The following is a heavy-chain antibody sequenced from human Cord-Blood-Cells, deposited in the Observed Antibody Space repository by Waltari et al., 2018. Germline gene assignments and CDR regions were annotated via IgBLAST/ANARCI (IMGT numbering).Heavy chain of an antibody. Sequence: QVQLVQYGAEVKKPGASVKVSCKASGYTFTGYYMPWVRQAPGQGLEWMGRINPNSGGTNYAQKFQGRVTMTRDTSISTAYMELSRLRSDDTAVYYCARAKRITMVQGVYYFDYWGQGTLVTVSS. CDR2: INPNSGGT. CDR1: GYTFTGYY. CDR3: ARAKRITMVQGVYYFDY. D-gene: IGHD3-10*01. V-gene: IGHV1-2*06. J-gene: IGHJ4*02.